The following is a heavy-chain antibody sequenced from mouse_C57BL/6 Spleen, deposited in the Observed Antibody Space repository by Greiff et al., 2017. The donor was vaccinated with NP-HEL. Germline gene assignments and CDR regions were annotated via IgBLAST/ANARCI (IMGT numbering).Heavy chain of an antibody. J-gene: IGHJ2*01. Sequence: QVQLQQPGAELVMPGASVKLSCKASGYTFTSYWMHWVKQRPGQGLEWIGEIDPSDSYTNYNQKFKGKSTLTVDKSSSTAYMQLSSLTSEDSAVYYCARRVYSNYVRYFDYWGQGTTLTVSS. CDR2: IDPSDSYT. V-gene: IGHV1-69*01. CDR3: ARRVYSNYVRYFDY. D-gene: IGHD2-5*01. CDR1: GYTFTSYW.